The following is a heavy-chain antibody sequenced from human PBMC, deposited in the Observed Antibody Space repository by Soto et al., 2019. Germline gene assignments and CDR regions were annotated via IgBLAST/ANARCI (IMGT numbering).Heavy chain of an antibody. J-gene: IGHJ4*02. CDR2: INAGNGNT. V-gene: IGHV1-3*01. CDR1: GYTFHSYS. Sequence: QVQLVQSGAEVKKPGASVKVSCKASGYTFHSYSMHLVRQAPGQRLGWMGWINAGNGNTKYSQKFQGRVTITRDTSASTAYMELSSLRSEDTAVYYCARNAGYSSSWSFDYWGQGTLVTVSS. D-gene: IGHD6-13*01. CDR3: ARNAGYSSSWSFDY.